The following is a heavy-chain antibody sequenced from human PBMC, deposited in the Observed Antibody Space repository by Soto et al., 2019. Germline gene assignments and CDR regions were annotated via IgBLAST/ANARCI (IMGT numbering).Heavy chain of an antibody. V-gene: IGHV3-33*01. J-gene: IGHJ2*01. CDR3: ARDVNYYYDSSGYYYWYFDL. CDR1: GFTFSSYG. CDR2: IWYDGSNK. D-gene: IGHD3-22*01. Sequence: QVQLVESGGGVVQPGRSLRLSCAASGFTFSSYGMHWVRQAPGKGLEWVAVIWYDGSNKYYADSVKGRFTISRDNSKNTLYLQMNSLRAEDTAVYYCARDVNYYYDSSGYYYWYFDLWGRGTLVTVSS.